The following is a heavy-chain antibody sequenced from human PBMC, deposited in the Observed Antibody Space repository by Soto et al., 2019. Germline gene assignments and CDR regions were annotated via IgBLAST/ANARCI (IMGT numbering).Heavy chain of an antibody. CDR1: GFTFSSYA. Sequence: PGGSLRLSCAASGFTFSSYAMSWVRQAPGKGLEWVSAISGSGGSTYYADSVKGRFTISRDNSKNTLYLQMNSLRAEDTAVYYCAKDRQRYFDWPQYFQHWGQGTLVTVSS. CDR2: ISGSGGST. J-gene: IGHJ1*01. CDR3: AKDRQRYFDWPQYFQH. V-gene: IGHV3-23*01. D-gene: IGHD3-9*01.